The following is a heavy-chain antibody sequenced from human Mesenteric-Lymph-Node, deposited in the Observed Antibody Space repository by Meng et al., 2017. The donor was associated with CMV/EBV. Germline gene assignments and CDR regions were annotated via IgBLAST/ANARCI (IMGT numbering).Heavy chain of an antibody. Sequence: LSCAAAGFTFSSYAMSWIRQPPGKGLEWIGYIYYSGSTNYNPSLKSRVTISVDTSKNQFSLKLSSVTAADTAVYYCARLEEWLVFYYWGQGTLVTVSS. CDR1: GFTFSSYA. J-gene: IGHJ4*02. V-gene: IGHV4-59*08. D-gene: IGHD6-19*01. CDR2: IYYSGST. CDR3: ARLEEWLVFYY.